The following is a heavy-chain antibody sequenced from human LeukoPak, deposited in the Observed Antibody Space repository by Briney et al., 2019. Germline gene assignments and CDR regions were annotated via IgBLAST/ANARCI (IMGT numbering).Heavy chain of an antibody. CDR2: ISYDGSNK. CDR1: GFTFSSYA. Sequence: PGGSLRLSCAASGFTFSSYAMHWVRQAPGKGLEWVAVISYDGSNKYYADSVKGRFTISRDNSKNTLYLQMNSLRAEDTAVYYCARKVQRGYYGMDVWGQGTTVTVSS. J-gene: IGHJ6*02. V-gene: IGHV3-30-3*01. CDR3: ARKVQRGYYGMDV.